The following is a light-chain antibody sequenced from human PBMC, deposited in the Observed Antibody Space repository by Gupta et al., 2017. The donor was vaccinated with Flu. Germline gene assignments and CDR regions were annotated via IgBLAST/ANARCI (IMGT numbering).Light chain of an antibody. V-gene: IGKV3-20*01. Sequence: GTLFLSPGEEATSTCRVIKSVRSNYLAWYQQKPGQAPRLLIYGASTRATGVPDRFSGSGSGADFTLTISRLEPEDFAVYYCQHDGVSPRTFGQGTNLEV. CDR2: GAS. CDR1: KSVRSNY. CDR3: QHDGVSPRT. J-gene: IGKJ2*01.